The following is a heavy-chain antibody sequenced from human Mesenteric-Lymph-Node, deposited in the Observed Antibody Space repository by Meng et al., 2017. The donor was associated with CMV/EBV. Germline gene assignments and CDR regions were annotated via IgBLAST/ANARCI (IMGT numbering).Heavy chain of an antibody. D-gene: IGHD5-12*01. Sequence: GESLKISCAASGFTFSSYAMSWVRQAPGKGLEWVSAISGSGGSTYYADSVKGRFTISRDNSKNTLYLQMNSLRAEDTAVYYCAKDEVATITGYYYYGMDVWGRGTTVTVSS. CDR3: AKDEVATITGYYYYGMDV. J-gene: IGHJ6*02. CDR1: GFTFSSYA. V-gene: IGHV3-23*01. CDR2: ISGSGGST.